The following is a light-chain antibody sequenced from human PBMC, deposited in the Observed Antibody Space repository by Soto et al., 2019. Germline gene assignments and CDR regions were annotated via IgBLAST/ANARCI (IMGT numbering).Light chain of an antibody. CDR2: AAS. V-gene: IGKV1-5*01. CDR1: QSISSW. Sequence: DIQMTQSPSTLSASVGDRVTITCRASQSISSWLAWYQQKPGKAPKLLIYAASSLESGVPSRFSGSASWTDFTLTISSLQPDDFETYYSQQHNNYPFTFGGGTKVDIX. CDR3: QQHNNYPFT. J-gene: IGKJ4*01.